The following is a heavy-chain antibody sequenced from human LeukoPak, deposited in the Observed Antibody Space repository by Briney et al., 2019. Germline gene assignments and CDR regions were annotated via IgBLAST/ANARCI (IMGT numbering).Heavy chain of an antibody. Sequence: KTGGSLRLSCAASGFTFSSYSMNWVRQAPGRGLEWVSSISSSSSYIYYADSVKGRFTISRDNAKNSLYLQMNSLRAEDTAVYYCARDLGGADAFDIWGQGTMVTVSS. CDR2: ISSSSSYI. J-gene: IGHJ3*02. D-gene: IGHD6-25*01. CDR1: GFTFSSYS. V-gene: IGHV3-21*04. CDR3: ARDLGGADAFDI.